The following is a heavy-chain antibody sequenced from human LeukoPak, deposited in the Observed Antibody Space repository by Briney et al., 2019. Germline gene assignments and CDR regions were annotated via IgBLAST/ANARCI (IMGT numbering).Heavy chain of an antibody. Sequence: PGGSLRLSCAASGFTFSDYSMNWVRQAPGKGLEWISYIGIDSGNTNYADSVKGRFTISGDKAKNSLYLQMNSLRVEDTAVYYCARDYEYAFDNWGQGTLVTVS. D-gene: IGHD5-12*01. V-gene: IGHV3-48*01. CDR3: ARDYEYAFDN. CDR2: IGIDSGNT. J-gene: IGHJ4*02. CDR1: GFTFSDYS.